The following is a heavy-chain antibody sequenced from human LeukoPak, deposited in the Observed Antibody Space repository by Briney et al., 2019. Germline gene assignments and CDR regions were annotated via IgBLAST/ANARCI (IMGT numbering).Heavy chain of an antibody. Sequence: GGSLRLSCAPSGFTSSSYSMNWVRPAPGKGLEWVAVISYDGSNKYYADSVKGRFTISRDNSKNTLYLQMNSLSAEDTAVYYCAKGMYNWNYPDAFDIWGQGTMVTVSS. CDR1: GFTSSSYS. V-gene: IGHV3-30*18. J-gene: IGHJ3*02. CDR2: ISYDGSNK. D-gene: IGHD1-7*01. CDR3: AKGMYNWNYPDAFDI.